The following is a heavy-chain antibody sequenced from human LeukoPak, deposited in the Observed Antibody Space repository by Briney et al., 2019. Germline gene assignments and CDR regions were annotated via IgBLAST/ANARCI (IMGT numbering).Heavy chain of an antibody. CDR3: TTTPLHYDSSGRGPTVDY. CDR2: IKSKTDGGTT. J-gene: IGHJ4*02. V-gene: IGHV3-15*01. Sequence: SGGSLRLSCAASGFTFSNAWMSWVRQAPGKGLEWVGRIKSKTDGGTTDYAAPVKGRFTISRDDSKNTLYLQMNSLKTEDTAVYYCTTTPLHYDSSGRGPTVDYWGQGTLVTVSS. D-gene: IGHD3-22*01. CDR1: GFTFSNAW.